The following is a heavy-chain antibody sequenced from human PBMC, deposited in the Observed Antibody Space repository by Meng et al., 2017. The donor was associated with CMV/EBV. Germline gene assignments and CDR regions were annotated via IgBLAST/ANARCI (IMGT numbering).Heavy chain of an antibody. V-gene: IGHV3-49*04. Sequence: GESLKISCTASGFTFGDYAMSWARQAPGKGLEWVGFIRSKAYGGTTEYAASVKGRFTISRDDSKSIAYLQMNSLKTEDTAVYYCTRGVVPAATHYYYYYGMDVWGQGTTVTVSS. D-gene: IGHD2-2*01. CDR3: TRGVVPAATHYYYYYGMDV. CDR1: GFTFGDYA. CDR2: IRSKAYGGTT. J-gene: IGHJ6*02.